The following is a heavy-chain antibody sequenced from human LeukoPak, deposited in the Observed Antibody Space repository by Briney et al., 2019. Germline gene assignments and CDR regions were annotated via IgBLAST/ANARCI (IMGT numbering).Heavy chain of an antibody. CDR3: ARDPYYYDSSGYVRGRYYFDY. CDR2: IYHSGST. CDR1: GGSISSSSYY. Sequence: SETLSLTCTVSGGSISSSSYYWGWIRQPPGKGLEWIGSIYHSGSTYYNPSLKSRVTISVDTSKNQFPLKLSSVTAADTAVYYCARDPYYYDSSGYVRGRYYFDYWGQGTLVTVSS. V-gene: IGHV4-39*06. D-gene: IGHD3-22*01. J-gene: IGHJ4*02.